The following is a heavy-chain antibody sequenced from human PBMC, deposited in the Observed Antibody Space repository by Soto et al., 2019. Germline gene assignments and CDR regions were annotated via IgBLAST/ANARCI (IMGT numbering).Heavy chain of an antibody. CDR3: ARHLGMDV. V-gene: IGHV1-46*04. CDR1: GYTFTSYG. Sequence: ASVKVSCKASGYTFTSYGISWVRQAPGEGLEWMGIINPSDGSTSYAQNLQGRVTMTRDTSTSTVYMELNSLRSEDTAVYYCARHLGMDVWGQGTTVTVS. CDR2: INPSDGST. J-gene: IGHJ6*02.